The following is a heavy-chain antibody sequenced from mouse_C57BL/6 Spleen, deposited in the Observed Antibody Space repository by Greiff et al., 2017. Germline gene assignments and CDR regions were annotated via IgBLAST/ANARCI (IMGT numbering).Heavy chain of an antibody. Sequence: QVQLQQPGAELVRPGSSVKLSCKASGYTFTSYWLHWVKQRPIQGLEWIGNIDPSDSETHYNQKFKDKATLTVDKSSSTAYMQLSSRTSEDSAVYYCARKESPYYSNYEGFAYWGQGTLVTVSA. CDR2: IDPSDSET. CDR3: ARKESPYYSNYEGFAY. CDR1: GYTFTSYW. V-gene: IGHV1-52*01. D-gene: IGHD2-5*01. J-gene: IGHJ3*01.